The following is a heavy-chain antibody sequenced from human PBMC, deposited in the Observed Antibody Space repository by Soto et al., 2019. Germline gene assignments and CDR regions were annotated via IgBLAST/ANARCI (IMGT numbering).Heavy chain of an antibody. J-gene: IGHJ4*02. CDR3: ARDCVGGNDY. CDR2: IISSSGSTI. CDR1: GFTFSDYY. D-gene: IGHD3-16*01. Sequence: QVQLVESGGGLVKPGGSLRLSCAASGFTFSDYYMSWIRQAPGKGLEWVSYIISSSGSTIYYADSVKGRFTISRDNAKNSLYLQMNSLRAEDTAVYYCARDCVGGNDYWGQGTLVTVSS. V-gene: IGHV3-11*01.